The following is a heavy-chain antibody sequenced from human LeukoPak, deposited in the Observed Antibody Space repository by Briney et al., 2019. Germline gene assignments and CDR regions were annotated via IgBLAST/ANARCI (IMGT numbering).Heavy chain of an antibody. CDR2: IASSGGTI. D-gene: IGHD6-19*01. Sequence: GGSLRLSCAASGFTFNTYEMNWVRPAPGKGLEWLAYIASSGGTIYYADYVKGRFTISRDNAKNSLYLQMNSPRAADSAVYYCARGGWHYVFNYWGQGTLVTVSS. CDR3: ARGGWHYVFNY. V-gene: IGHV3-48*03. CDR1: GFTFNTYE. J-gene: IGHJ4*02.